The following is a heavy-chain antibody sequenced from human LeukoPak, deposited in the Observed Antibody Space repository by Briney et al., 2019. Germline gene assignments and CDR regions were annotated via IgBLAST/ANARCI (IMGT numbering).Heavy chain of an antibody. CDR2: IWYDGSNK. CDR1: GFTFSSYG. D-gene: IGHD6-19*01. Sequence: GRSLRLSCAASGFTFSSYGMHWVRQAPGKGLEWVAVIWYDGSNKYYADSVKGRFTISRDNSKNTLYLQMNSLRAEDTVVYYCARDMSDSSGWLLFDYWGQGTLVTVSS. V-gene: IGHV3-33*01. J-gene: IGHJ4*02. CDR3: ARDMSDSSGWLLFDY.